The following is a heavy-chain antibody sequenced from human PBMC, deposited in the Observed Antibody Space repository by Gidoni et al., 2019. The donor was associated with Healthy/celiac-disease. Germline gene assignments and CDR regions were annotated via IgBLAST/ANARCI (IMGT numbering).Heavy chain of an antibody. CDR1: GGSISSSSYY. J-gene: IGHJ5*02. CDR3: ARRIAAAGGFDP. D-gene: IGHD6-13*01. Sequence: QLQLQESGPGLVKPSETLSLTCTVSGGSISSSSYYWGWIRQPPGKGLEWIGSIYYSGSTYYNPSLKSRVTISVDTSKNQFSLKLSSVTAADTAVYYCARRIAAAGGFDPWGQGTLVTVSS. CDR2: IYYSGST. V-gene: IGHV4-39*01.